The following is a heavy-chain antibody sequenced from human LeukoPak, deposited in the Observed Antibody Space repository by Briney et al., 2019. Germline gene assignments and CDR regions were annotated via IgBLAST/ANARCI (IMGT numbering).Heavy chain of an antibody. CDR2: IYSGGST. CDR1: GFTVSSNY. J-gene: IGHJ3*02. V-gene: IGHV3-53*01. D-gene: IGHD3-22*01. Sequence: GGSLRLSCAATGFTVSSNYMSWVRQAPGKGLGWVSVIYSGGSTYYADSGKGRFTISRDNSKNTLYLQMNSLRAEDTAVYYCARELYDSSGYYYDAFDIWGQGTMVTVSS. CDR3: ARELYDSSGYYYDAFDI.